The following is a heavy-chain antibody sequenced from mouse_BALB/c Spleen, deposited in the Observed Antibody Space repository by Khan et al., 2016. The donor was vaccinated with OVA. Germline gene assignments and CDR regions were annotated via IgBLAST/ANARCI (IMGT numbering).Heavy chain of an antibody. V-gene: IGHV1S137*01. J-gene: IGHJ2*01. D-gene: IGHD2-3*01. CDR1: GYTFTDYA. CDR3: ASPAYDGYYDY. Sequence: VQLQESGPELVRPGVSVKISCKGSGYTFTDYAMYWVKQSHAKSLEWIGLISTYSGNTNYNQKFKGKATMTVDKSSSTAYMELARLTSEDAAIYYSASPAYDGYYDYWGQGTTLTVSS. CDR2: ISTYSGNT.